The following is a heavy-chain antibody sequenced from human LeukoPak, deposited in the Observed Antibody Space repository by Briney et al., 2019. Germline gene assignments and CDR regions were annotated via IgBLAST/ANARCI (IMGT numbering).Heavy chain of an antibody. Sequence: PSETLSLTCSVTGASTTSYYWNWIRQAPGKGLEWIGYIYSDGTTSYSPSLRSRVTISIDTSRNQFSLKLGSVTAADAAVYYCARDTRSYDTSGYYYFDYWGQGALVTVSS. CDR3: ARDTRSYDTSGYYYFDY. D-gene: IGHD3-22*01. J-gene: IGHJ4*02. CDR2: IYSDGTT. CDR1: GASTTSYY. V-gene: IGHV4-59*01.